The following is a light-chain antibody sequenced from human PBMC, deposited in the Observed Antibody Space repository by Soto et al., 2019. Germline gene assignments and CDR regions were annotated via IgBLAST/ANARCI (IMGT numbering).Light chain of an antibody. Sequence: QSALTQPASVSGSPGQSITISCTGTSSDVGGYNYVSWYQQPPGKAPKLMIYDVSTRPSGVSNRFSGSKSGNTASLPISGLQAEDEAEYYCSSYTSSSTLVVFGGGTKLTVL. J-gene: IGLJ2*01. CDR3: SSYTSSSTLVV. V-gene: IGLV2-14*01. CDR2: DVS. CDR1: SSDVGGYNY.